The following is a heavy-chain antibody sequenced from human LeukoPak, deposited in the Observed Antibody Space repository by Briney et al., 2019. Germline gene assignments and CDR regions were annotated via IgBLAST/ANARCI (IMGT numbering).Heavy chain of an antibody. CDR3: ARRVPSSGWYGYFDY. CDR1: GGSISSSSYY. D-gene: IGHD6-19*01. Sequence: SETLSLTCTVSGGSISSSSYYWGWIRQPPGKGLEWIGYISYSGSTYYNPSLKSRITTSVDTSKNQFSLKLSSVTAADTAVYYCARRVPSSGWYGYFDYWGQGTLVTVSS. CDR2: ISYSGST. J-gene: IGHJ4*02. V-gene: IGHV4-31*03.